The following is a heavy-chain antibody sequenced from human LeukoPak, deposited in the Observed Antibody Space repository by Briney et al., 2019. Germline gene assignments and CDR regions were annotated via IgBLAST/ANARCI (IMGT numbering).Heavy chain of an antibody. Sequence: SETPSLTCTVSGYSISSGYFWGWIRQPPGKGLEWIGTIYHSGSTYQSPSLKSRVTISVDTSKNQFSLKLNSVTAADTAVYYCAREDGSSYYFDYWGQGTLVTVAS. CDR1: GYSISSGYF. CDR2: IYHSGST. J-gene: IGHJ4*02. V-gene: IGHV4-38-2*02. CDR3: AREDGSSYYFDY. D-gene: IGHD6-6*01.